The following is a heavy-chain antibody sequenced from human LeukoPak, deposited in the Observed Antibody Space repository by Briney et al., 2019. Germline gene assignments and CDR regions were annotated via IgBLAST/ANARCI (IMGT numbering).Heavy chain of an antibody. V-gene: IGHV4-59*12. CDR3: ARYGFGEFGDVDYFDY. D-gene: IGHD3-10*01. J-gene: IGHJ4*02. CDR1: GGSISSYY. Sequence: SETLSLTCTVSGGSISSYYWSWIRQPPGKGLEWIGYIYYSGSTNYNPSLKSRVTISVDTSKNQFSLKLSSVTAADTAVYYCARYGFGEFGDVDYFDYWGQGTLVTVSS. CDR2: IYYSGST.